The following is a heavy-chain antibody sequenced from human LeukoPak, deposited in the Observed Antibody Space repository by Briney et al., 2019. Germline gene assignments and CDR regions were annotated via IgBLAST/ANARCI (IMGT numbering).Heavy chain of an antibody. CDR1: GFTFSSYS. V-gene: IGHV3-21*01. CDR2: ISSSSSYI. D-gene: IGHD3-10*01. CDR3: VRAKPPGGWFDP. J-gene: IGHJ5*01. Sequence: PGGSLRLSCAASGFTFSSYSMNWVRQAPGKGLEWVSSISSSSSYIYYADSVKGRFTISRDNAKNSLYLQMNSLTADDTAVHYCVRAKPPGGWFDPWGQGTLV.